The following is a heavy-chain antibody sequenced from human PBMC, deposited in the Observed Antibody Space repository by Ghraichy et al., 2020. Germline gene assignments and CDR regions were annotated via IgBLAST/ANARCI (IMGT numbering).Heavy chain of an antibody. D-gene: IGHD4-17*01. J-gene: IGHJ4*02. CDR1: GGSFSGYY. V-gene: IGHV4-34*01. CDR2: INHSGST. Sequence: SETLSLTCAVYGGSFSGYYLTWIRQPPGKGLEWIGEINHSGSTNYNPSLKSRVTISVDTSKNQFSLKLSSVTAADTAVYYCARERPYYGDYLWGQGTLVTVSS. CDR3: ARERPYYGDYL.